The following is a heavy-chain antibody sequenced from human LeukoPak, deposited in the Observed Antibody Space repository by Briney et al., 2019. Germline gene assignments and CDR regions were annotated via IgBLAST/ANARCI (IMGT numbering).Heavy chain of an antibody. CDR1: GVSLNGYY. CDR3: ARDHLANLASRLFDP. J-gene: IGHJ5*02. CDR2: INHSGRT. V-gene: IGHV4-34*01. Sequence: SETLSLTCAVSGVSLNGYYWGWIRQTPGKGLEWIGEINHSGRTNYNPSLKSRVTISADTSKNQFSLELRSVTAADTAVYYCARDHLANLASRLFDPWGQGSLVTVSS. D-gene: IGHD3-3*01.